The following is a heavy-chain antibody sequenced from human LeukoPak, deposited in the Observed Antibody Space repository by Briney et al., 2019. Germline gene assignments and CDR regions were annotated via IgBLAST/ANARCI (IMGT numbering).Heavy chain of an antibody. J-gene: IGHJ6*03. D-gene: IGHD2-2*01. V-gene: IGHV1-18*01. CDR2: ISPYSGNT. CDR1: GFTFSNYA. CDR3: ARAPGPVVPAAMRDYCYYYMDV. Sequence: GASVKVSCKASGFTFSNYAISWVRQATGQGLEWMGWISPYSGNTNFAQKLQDRVTMTTDTSTSTAYMELRSLRSDDTAVYFCARAPGPVVPAAMRDYCYYYMDVWGKGTTVTVSS.